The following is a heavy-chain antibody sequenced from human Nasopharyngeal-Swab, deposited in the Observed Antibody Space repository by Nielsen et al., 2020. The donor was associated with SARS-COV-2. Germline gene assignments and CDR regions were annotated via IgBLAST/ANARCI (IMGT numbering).Heavy chain of an antibody. D-gene: IGHD6-13*01. CDR2: IYPGDSDT. CDR1: GYGFSTYW. J-gene: IGHJ6*02. V-gene: IGHV5-51*01. CDR3: ARGAAAGASRYYYYGMDV. Sequence: GESLKISCQGSGYGFSTYWIAWVRQMPGKGLEWMGIIYPGDSDTRYSPSFQGQVTISADKSISTAYLQWGSLEASDTALYYCARGAAAGASRYYYYGMDVWGQGTTVTVSS.